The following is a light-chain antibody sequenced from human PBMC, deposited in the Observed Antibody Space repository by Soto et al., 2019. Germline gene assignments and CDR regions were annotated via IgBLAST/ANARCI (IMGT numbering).Light chain of an antibody. V-gene: IGKV4-1*01. CDR1: QRLLYSSNNKNY. J-gene: IGKJ2*01. CDR3: QQYYSTPYT. CDR2: WAS. Sequence: DIVLTQSPDSLAVSLGERVTFNCKSSQRLLYSSNNKNYLTWYQQKPGQPPKLLIYWASTRESGVPDRFSGSGSGTDFTLTISSLQAEDVAVYYCQQYYSTPYTFGQGTKLEIK.